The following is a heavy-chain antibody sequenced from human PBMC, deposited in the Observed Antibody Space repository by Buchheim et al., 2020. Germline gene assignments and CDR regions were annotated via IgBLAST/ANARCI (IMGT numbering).Heavy chain of an antibody. CDR1: GFTFGDYA. D-gene: IGHD6-13*01. CDR2: IRSKAYGGIT. J-gene: IGHJ6*02. V-gene: IGHV3-49*04. CDR3: TRSPSSSWYFGSYYYYGMDV. Sequence: EVQLVESGGGLVQPGRSLRLSCTASGFTFGDYAMSWVRQAPGKGLEWVGFIRSKAYGGITEYAASVRGRFTISSADSKSIAYLQMNSLKTEDTAVYYCTRSPSSSWYFGSYYYYGMDVWGQGTT.